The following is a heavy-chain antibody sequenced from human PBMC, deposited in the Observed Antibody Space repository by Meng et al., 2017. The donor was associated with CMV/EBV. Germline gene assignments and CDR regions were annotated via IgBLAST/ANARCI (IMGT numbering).Heavy chain of an antibody. CDR3: AKDQAYGSGSYYNYFDY. CDR2: ISGSGGST. J-gene: IGHJ4*02. CDR1: GFTFSSYS. D-gene: IGHD3-10*01. Sequence: GGSLRLSCAASGFTFSSYSMNWVRQAPGKGLEWVSAISGSGGSTYYADSVKGRFTISRDNSKNTLYLQMNSLRAEDTAVYYCAKDQAYGSGSYYNYFDYWGQGTLVTVSS. V-gene: IGHV3-23*01.